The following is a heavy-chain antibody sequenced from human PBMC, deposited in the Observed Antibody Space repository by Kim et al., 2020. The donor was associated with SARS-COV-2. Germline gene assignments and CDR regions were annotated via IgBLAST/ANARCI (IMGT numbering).Heavy chain of an antibody. CDR3: ARAYSNYNYYYMDV. V-gene: IGHV4-59*01. D-gene: IGHD2-15*01. Sequence: SETLSLTCTVSGGSISSYYWSWIRQPPGKGLEWIGYIYYSGSINYNPSLKSRITMSIDTSKNQFSLKLSSVTAADTAVYYCARAYSNYNYYYMDVWGKGTTVTVSS. CDR1: GGSISSYY. J-gene: IGHJ6*03. CDR2: IYYSGSI.